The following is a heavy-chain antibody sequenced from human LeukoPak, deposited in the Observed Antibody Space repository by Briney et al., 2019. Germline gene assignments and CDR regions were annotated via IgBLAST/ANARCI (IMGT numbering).Heavy chain of an antibody. V-gene: IGHV3-53*01. Sequence: GGSLRLSCAASGFTVSSNYMSWVRQAPGKGLEWVSVIYSGGSTYYADSVKGRFTISRDTSKNTLFLQMNSLRAEDTAVYYCARGTTVVTPGYWGQGTLVTVSS. CDR1: GFTVSSNY. CDR3: ARGTTVVTPGY. D-gene: IGHD4-23*01. J-gene: IGHJ4*02. CDR2: IYSGGST.